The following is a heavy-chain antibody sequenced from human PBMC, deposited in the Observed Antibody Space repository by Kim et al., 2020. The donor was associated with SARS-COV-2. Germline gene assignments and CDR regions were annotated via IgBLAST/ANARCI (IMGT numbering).Heavy chain of an antibody. J-gene: IGHJ4*02. CDR3: ARARGYYDSSGRPALDFDY. D-gene: IGHD3-22*01. Sequence: SETLSLTCTVSGGSISSYYWSWIRQPPGKGLEWIGYIYYSGSTNYNPSLKSRVTISVDTSKNQFSLKLSSVTAADTAVYYCARARGYYDSSGRPALDFDYWGQGTLVTVSS. V-gene: IGHV4-59*01. CDR2: IYYSGST. CDR1: GGSISSYY.